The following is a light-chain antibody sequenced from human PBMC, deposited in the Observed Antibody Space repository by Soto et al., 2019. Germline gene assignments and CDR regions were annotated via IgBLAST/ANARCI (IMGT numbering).Light chain of an antibody. J-gene: IGLJ2*01. CDR2: EGS. Sequence: QSALTQPASVSGSPGHSITISCTGTSSDVGSYNLVSWYQQHPGKAPKLMIYEGSKRPSGVSNRFSGSKSGNTASLTISGRQAEDEADYYCCSYAGSSSHVVFGGGTKLTVL. CDR1: SSDVGSYNL. V-gene: IGLV2-23*01. CDR3: CSYAGSSSHVV.